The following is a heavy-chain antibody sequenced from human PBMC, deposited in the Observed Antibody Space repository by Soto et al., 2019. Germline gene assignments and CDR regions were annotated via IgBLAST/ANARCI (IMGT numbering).Heavy chain of an antibody. Sequence: ETLSLTCTVSGGSIRRYYWGWIRQPPGKGLEWIGYIYYSGSTNYNPSLKSRVTISVDTSKNQFSLKLSSVTAADTAVYYCARGGPYYYYYMDVWGKGTTVTVSS. J-gene: IGHJ6*03. CDR2: IYYSGST. CDR3: ARGGPYYYYYMDV. V-gene: IGHV4-59*01. D-gene: IGHD2-15*01. CDR1: GGSIRRYY.